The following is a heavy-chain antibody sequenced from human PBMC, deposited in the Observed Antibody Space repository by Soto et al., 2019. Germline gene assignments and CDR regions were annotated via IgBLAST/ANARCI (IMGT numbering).Heavy chain of an antibody. CDR3: ARESKWYGGQYFQD. CDR1: GFTFKYYA. V-gene: IGHV3-23*01. Sequence: EVQLLQSGGGLAQPGTSLRLSCAASGFTFKYYAMTWVRQAPGKGLEWVSTISGSGDKTDYADSVKGRFRVSRDNSKDTLYLQMDSLRADDTALYYCARESKWYGGQYFQDWGQGNLVAVSS. D-gene: IGHD2-8*01. CDR2: ISGSGDKT. J-gene: IGHJ1*01.